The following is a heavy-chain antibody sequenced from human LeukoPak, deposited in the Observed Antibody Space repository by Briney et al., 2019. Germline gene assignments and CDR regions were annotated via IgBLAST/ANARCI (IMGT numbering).Heavy chain of an antibody. J-gene: IGHJ5*02. CDR2: ISAYNGNS. CDR3: ARDSSIAAAAYWFDP. D-gene: IGHD6-13*01. Sequence: ASVKVSCKASGYTFTSYGISWVRQAPGQGLEWMGWISAYNGNSNYAQKLQGRVTMTTDTSTSTAYMELRSLRSDDTAVYYCARDSSIAAAAYWFDPWGQGTLVTVSS. V-gene: IGHV1-18*01. CDR1: GYTFTSYG.